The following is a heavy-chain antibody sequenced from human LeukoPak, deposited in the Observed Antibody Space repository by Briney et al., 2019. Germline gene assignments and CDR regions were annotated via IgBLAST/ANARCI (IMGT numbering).Heavy chain of an antibody. V-gene: IGHV3-23*01. CDR3: AKAASSSWPSYYYGMDV. CDR2: ITDSGGST. CDR1: GFAFSSYA. D-gene: IGHD6-13*01. Sequence: GGSLRLSCAASGFAFSSYAMSWVRQAPGKGLDWVSGITDSGGSTYYADSVKGRFTISKDNSKNTVYLQMSSLRVDDTAVYYCAKAASSSWPSYYYGMDVWGQGTTVTVS. J-gene: IGHJ6*02.